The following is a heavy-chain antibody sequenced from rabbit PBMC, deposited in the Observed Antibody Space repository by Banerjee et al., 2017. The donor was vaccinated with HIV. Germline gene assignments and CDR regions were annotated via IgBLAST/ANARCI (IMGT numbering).Heavy chain of an antibody. CDR2: IDPVLGST. V-gene: IGHV1S45*01. J-gene: IGHJ4*01. CDR1: GFSFSSGYW. Sequence: QEQLEESGGDLVKAEGSLTLTCTASGFSFSSGYWMCWVRQAPGKGLEWIGYIDPVLGSTYYASWVNGRFTISKSSSTTVTLQLNSLAAADTATYFCARDLAGAIGWNFDLWGPGTLVTVS. D-gene: IGHD4-1*01. CDR3: ARDLAGAIGWNFDL.